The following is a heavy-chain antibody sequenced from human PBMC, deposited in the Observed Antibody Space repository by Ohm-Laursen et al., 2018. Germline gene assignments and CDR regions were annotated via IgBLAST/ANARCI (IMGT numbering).Heavy chain of an antibody. J-gene: IGHJ6*02. V-gene: IGHV3-33*01. CDR3: ARGGGLYYYYGMDV. CDR2: IWYDGSNK. CDR1: GFTFSSYG. D-gene: IGHD3-10*01. Sequence: SLRLSCTASGFTFSSYGMHWVRQAPGKGLEWVAVIWYDGSNKYYADSVKGRFTISRDNSKNTLYLQMNSLRAEDTAVYYCARGGGLYYYYGMDVWGQGTTVTVSS.